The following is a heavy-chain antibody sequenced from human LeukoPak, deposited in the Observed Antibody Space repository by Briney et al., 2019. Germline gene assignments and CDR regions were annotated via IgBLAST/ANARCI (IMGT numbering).Heavy chain of an antibody. CDR2: ISSSSSYI. CDR1: GFTFSSYS. D-gene: IGHD3-22*01. Sequence: PGGSLRLSCAASGFTFSSYSMNWVRQAPGKGLEWVSSISSSSSYIYYADSVKGRFTISRDNAKNSLYLQMNSLRAEDTAVYYCARVMGYYYDSSGYHFDYWGQGTLVTVSS. J-gene: IGHJ4*02. V-gene: IGHV3-21*01. CDR3: ARVMGYYYDSSGYHFDY.